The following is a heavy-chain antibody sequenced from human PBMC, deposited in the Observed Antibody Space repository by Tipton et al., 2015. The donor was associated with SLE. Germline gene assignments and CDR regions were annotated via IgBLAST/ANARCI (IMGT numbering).Heavy chain of an antibody. Sequence: TLSLTCTVSGGSISSYYWSWIRQPPGKGPEWIGRISFIGKTNYNPSLEGRVTISLDTSKNQVSLDLSSVTPADTAVYYCARDEIIVIPASRYSYHYMDVWGRGTTVTVSS. CDR1: GGSISSYY. CDR2: ISFIGKT. J-gene: IGHJ6*03. D-gene: IGHD3-16*02. CDR3: ARDEIIVIPASRYSYHYMDV. V-gene: IGHV4-59*08.